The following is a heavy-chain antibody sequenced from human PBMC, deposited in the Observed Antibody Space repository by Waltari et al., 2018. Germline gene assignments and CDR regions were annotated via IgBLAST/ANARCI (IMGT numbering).Heavy chain of an antibody. J-gene: IGHJ4*02. D-gene: IGHD2-8*01. CDR1: GFTFSSYA. Sequence: EVQLLESGGGLVQPGGSLRLSCAASGFTFSSYAMSWVRQAPGKGLEWVSAISGSGGSTYYADSGKGRFTSSRDNSKNTLYRQMNSLRAEDTAVYYCAKDRGDQRVYAIGFDYWGQGTLVTVSS. CDR3: AKDRGDQRVYAIGFDY. V-gene: IGHV3-23*01. CDR2: ISGSGGST.